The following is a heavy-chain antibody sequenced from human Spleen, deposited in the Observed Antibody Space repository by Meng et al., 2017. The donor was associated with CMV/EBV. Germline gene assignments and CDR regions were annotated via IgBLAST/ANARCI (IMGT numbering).Heavy chain of an antibody. V-gene: IGHV4-34*01. CDR3: ATKRSHDY. CDR2: INHSGST. J-gene: IGHJ4*02. D-gene: IGHD3-10*01. CDR1: GGSFSNYY. Sequence: TLSLTCAVYGGSFSNYYWSWIRQPPGKGLEWIGEINHSGSTNYNPSLKSRVTISVDTSKNQFSLKLSSVTAADTAVYYCATKRSHDYWGQGTLVTVSS.